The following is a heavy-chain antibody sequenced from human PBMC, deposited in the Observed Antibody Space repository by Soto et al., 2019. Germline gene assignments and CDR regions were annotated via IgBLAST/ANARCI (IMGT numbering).Heavy chain of an antibody. CDR2: ISGSGGST. J-gene: IGHJ3*02. Sequence: EVQLLESGGGLVQPGGSLRLSCAASGFTFSSYAMSWVRQAPGKGLEWVSAISGSGGSTYYADSVKGRFTISRDNSTNTLYLQMNSLSAEDTAVYYCAKVGAGYYYESSRAFDIWGQGTMVTVSS. CDR1: GFTFSSYA. D-gene: IGHD3-22*01. CDR3: AKVGAGYYYESSRAFDI. V-gene: IGHV3-23*01.